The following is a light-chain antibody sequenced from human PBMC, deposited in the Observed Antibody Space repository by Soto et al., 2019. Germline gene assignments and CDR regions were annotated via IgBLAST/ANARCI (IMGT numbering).Light chain of an antibody. CDR2: WAS. CDR1: QSVFYSTNNKNY. Sequence: DIVMTQSPDSLTVSLGERATINCKSSQSVFYSTNNKNYLAWYQQKPGQPPKLLIYWASTRESGVPDRFSGRGSGTDFTLTISSLQAEDVAVYYCQRYYSTPPLFGPGTKVDLK. V-gene: IGKV4-1*01. J-gene: IGKJ3*01. CDR3: QRYYSTPPL.